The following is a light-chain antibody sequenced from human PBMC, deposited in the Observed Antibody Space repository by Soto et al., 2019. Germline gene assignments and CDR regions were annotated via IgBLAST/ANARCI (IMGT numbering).Light chain of an antibody. Sequence: DIQMTQSPSSLSASVGDRVTITCRASQTISSYLNWYQQKPGKAPKVLIYASSSLQSGVPSRFSGSGSGTDFTITISSLQPEDFATYHCQQTYSAPPTFGQGTKVEIK. CDR2: ASS. J-gene: IGKJ1*01. CDR3: QQTYSAPPT. V-gene: IGKV1-39*01. CDR1: QTISSY.